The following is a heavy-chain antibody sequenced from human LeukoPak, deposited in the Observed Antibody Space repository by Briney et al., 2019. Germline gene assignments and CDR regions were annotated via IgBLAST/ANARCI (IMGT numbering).Heavy chain of an antibody. J-gene: IGHJ3*02. D-gene: IGHD4-11*01. CDR1: GVSISSGGYY. CDR2: IYYSGST. CDR3: ARYPTVTHDAFDI. Sequence: PSETLSLTCTVSGVSISSGGYYWSWIRQHPGKGLEWIGYIYYSGSTYYNPSLKSRVTISVDTSKNQFSLKLSSVTAADTAVYYCARYPTVTHDAFDIWGQGTMVTVSS. V-gene: IGHV4-31*03.